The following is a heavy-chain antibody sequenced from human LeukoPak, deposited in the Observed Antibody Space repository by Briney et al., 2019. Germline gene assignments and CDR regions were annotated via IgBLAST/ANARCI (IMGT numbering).Heavy chain of an antibody. J-gene: IGHJ4*02. D-gene: IGHD2-15*01. CDR3: ARDPTLGCCSGGSCSLFDY. Sequence: GGSLRLSCAASGFTFSGYGMHWVRQAPGKGLEWVAVIWYDGSNKYYADSVKGRFTISRDNSKNTLYLQMNSLRAEDTAVYYCARDPTLGCCSGGSCSLFDYWGQGTLVTVSS. V-gene: IGHV3-33*01. CDR2: IWYDGSNK. CDR1: GFTFSGYG.